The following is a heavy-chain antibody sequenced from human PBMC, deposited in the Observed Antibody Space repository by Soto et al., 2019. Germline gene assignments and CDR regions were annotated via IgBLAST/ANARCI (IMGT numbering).Heavy chain of an antibody. V-gene: IGHV1-69*13. D-gene: IGHD3-22*01. CDR1: GGTFSSYA. CDR3: ARDSPDYYDSSGY. CDR2: IIPIFGTA. Sequence: SVKVSCKASGGTFSSYAISWVRQAPGRGLEWMGGIIPIFGTANYAQKFQGRVTITADESTSTAYMELSSLRSEDTAVYYCARDSPDYYDSSGYWGQGTLVTVSS. J-gene: IGHJ4*02.